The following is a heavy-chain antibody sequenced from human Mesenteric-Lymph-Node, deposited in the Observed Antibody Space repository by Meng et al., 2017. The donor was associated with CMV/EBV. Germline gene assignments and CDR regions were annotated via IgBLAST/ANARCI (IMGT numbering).Heavy chain of an antibody. V-gene: IGHV1-69*05. CDR1: RYTFTGYC. J-gene: IGHJ3*02. CDR2: IVVVFGTT. D-gene: IGHD3-16*01. CDR3: ARDSRNSHYFGDDAFDI. Sequence: SVKVSCKASRYTFTGYCVHWVRQAPGQGLEWMGGIVVVFGTTSYAQKFQGRVTITTDESTSTVYMELSSLRSDDTAVYHCARDSRNSHYFGDDAFDIWGQGTMVTVSS.